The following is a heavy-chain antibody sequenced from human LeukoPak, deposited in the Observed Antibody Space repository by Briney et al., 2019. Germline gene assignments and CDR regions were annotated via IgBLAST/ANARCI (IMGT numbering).Heavy chain of an antibody. CDR3: AREYCATTICYPSGGYYDS. Sequence: GGSLRLSCAASGFTFSSYWMSWVRQAPGKGLEWVANIKQDGSEKYYVDSVKGRFTISRDNAKNSLYLQMNSLRAEDTAVYYCAREYCATTICYPSGGYYDSWGQGTLVTVSS. V-gene: IGHV3-7*01. CDR1: GFTFSSYW. D-gene: IGHD2-2*01. CDR2: IKQDGSEK. J-gene: IGHJ4*02.